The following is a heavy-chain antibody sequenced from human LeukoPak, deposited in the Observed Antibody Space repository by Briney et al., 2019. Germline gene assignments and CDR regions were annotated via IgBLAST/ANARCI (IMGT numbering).Heavy chain of an antibody. CDR3: AKDKVLRYDFWSGSLDY. J-gene: IGHJ4*02. Sequence: GGSLRLSCAASGFTFSSYAMSWVRQAPGKGLEWVSAISGSGDNTYYADSVKGRFTISRDNSKNTLYLQMNSLRAEDTAVYYCAKDKVLRYDFWSGSLDYWGQGTLVTVSS. CDR1: GFTFSSYA. CDR2: ISGSGDNT. V-gene: IGHV3-23*01. D-gene: IGHD3-3*01.